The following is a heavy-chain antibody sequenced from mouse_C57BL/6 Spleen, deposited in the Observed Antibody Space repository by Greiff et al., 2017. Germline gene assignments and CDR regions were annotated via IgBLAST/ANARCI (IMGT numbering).Heavy chain of an antibody. D-gene: IGHD2-5*01. CDR2: INPGSGGT. J-gene: IGHJ3*01. CDR1: GYAFTNYL. V-gene: IGHV1-54*01. Sequence: LQESGAELVRPGTSVKVSCKASGYAFTNYLIEWVKQRPGQGLEWIGVINPGSGGTNYNEKFKGKATLTADKSSSTAYMQLSSLTSEDSAVYFCARSVGSNSAWFAYWGQGTLVTVSA. CDR3: ARSVGSNSAWFAY.